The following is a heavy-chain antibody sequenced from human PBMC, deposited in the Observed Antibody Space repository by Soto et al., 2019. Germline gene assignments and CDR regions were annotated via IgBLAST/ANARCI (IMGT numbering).Heavy chain of an antibody. D-gene: IGHD5-12*01. V-gene: IGHV5-51*01. CDR3: ARGRSDIYSGPFDY. CDR1: GYMFTNNW. CDR2: IYPGDSDT. Sequence: PGESLKISCKGSGYMFTNNWIGWVRQMPGKGLEWMGIIYPGDSDTRYSPSFQGQVTISADKSISTAYLQWSSLRASDTAMYYCARGRSDIYSGPFDYWGQVTLVTVSS. J-gene: IGHJ4*02.